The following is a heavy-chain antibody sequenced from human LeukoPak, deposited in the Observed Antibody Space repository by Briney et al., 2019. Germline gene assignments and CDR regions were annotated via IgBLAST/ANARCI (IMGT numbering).Heavy chain of an antibody. CDR3: AREYDDDYYYYGMDV. D-gene: IGHD3-3*01. J-gene: IGHJ6*02. V-gene: IGHV3-11*01. Sequence: GGSLRLSCAASGFTFSDYYMSWIRQAPGKGLEWVSYISSSGSTIYSADSVKGRFTISRDNAKNSLYLQMNSLRAEDTAVYYCAREYDDDYYYYGMDVWGQGTTVTVSS. CDR1: GFTFSDYY. CDR2: ISSSGSTI.